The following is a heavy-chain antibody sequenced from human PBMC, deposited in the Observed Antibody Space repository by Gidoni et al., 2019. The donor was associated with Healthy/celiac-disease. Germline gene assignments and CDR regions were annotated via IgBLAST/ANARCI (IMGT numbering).Heavy chain of an antibody. D-gene: IGHD6-13*01. V-gene: IGHV3-15*01. J-gene: IGHJ4*02. CDR1: GFTFRNAW. Sequence: EVQLVESGGVLVKPGWSLRLSCAASGFTFRNAWMSWVRQAPGKGLEWVGRIKSKTDGGKTDYAAHVKGRLTISRDESKNTLYLQMNSLKTEDTDVYDCTTVFSIEAAGTSEYWGQGTLVTVSS. CDR3: TTVFSIEAAGTSEY. CDR2: IKSKTDGGKT.